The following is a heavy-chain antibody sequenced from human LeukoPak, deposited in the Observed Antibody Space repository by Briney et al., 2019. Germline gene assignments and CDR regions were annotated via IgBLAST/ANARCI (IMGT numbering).Heavy chain of an antibody. J-gene: IGHJ6*03. V-gene: IGHV4-59*01. CDR2: IYYSGSP. D-gene: IGHD4-11*01. CDR1: GGSISSYY. CDR3: ARVRTAVTLSYHYYMDV. Sequence: SETLSLTCTVSGGSISSYYWSWIRQPPGKGVEGIGYIYYSGSPNYNPSLKSRVTISVDTSKNQFSLKLSSVTAADTAVYYCARVRTAVTLSYHYYMDVWGKGTTVTVSS.